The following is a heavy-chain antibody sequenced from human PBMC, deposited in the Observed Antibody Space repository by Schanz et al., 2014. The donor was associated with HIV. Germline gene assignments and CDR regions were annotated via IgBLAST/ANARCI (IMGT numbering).Heavy chain of an antibody. V-gene: IGHV1-8*01. CDR3: ARDSPVAAGTLDY. J-gene: IGHJ4*02. CDR2: INPNSSST. CDR1: GYTFTNYD. D-gene: IGHD6-13*01. Sequence: QVQLVQSGAEVKKPGASVKVSCKASGYTFTNYDINWVRQATGRGLEWMGWINPNSSSTGFAQKFQGRVTMTRDTSISTAYMELSSLRSEDTAVYYCARDSPVAAGTLDYWGQGTLVTVSS.